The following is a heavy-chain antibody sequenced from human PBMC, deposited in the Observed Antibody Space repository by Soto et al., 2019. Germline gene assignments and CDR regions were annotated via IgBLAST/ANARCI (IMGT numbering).Heavy chain of an antibody. CDR3: ARQGYSILDY. J-gene: IGHJ4*02. CDR2: IYYSGST. CDR1: GGSISSSSYY. Sequence: PSETLSLTCTVSGGSISSSSYYWGWIRQPPGKGLEWIGSIYYSGSTYYSPSLKSRVTISVDTSKNQFSLKLSSVTAADTAVYYCARQGYSILDYWGQGTLVTVSS. V-gene: IGHV4-39*01. D-gene: IGHD2-8*01.